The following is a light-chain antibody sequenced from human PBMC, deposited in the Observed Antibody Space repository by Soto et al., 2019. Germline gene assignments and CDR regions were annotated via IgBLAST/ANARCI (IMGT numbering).Light chain of an antibody. CDR3: QQYNSYSEA. Sequence: DLQRTQTHSTLSASVGDRVTITCRASPRISSWLAWYQHKPREAPKLLIYDASSLESGVPSRFSGSGSGTEFTLTISSLQPDDFATYYCQQYNSYSEAFGQGTKV. CDR1: PRISSW. V-gene: IGKV1-5*01. CDR2: DAS. J-gene: IGKJ1*01.